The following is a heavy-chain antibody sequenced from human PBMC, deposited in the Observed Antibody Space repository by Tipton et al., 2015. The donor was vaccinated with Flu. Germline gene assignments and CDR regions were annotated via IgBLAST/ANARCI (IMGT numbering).Heavy chain of an antibody. V-gene: IGHV5-51*01. Sequence: VQLVQSGAEVKKPGESLKISCEGFGDSFISYWIGWVRQKPGKGLEWMGIIYPDDSDTKYSPSFQGQVTISADKSLNTAYLQWTSLKASDTAMYYCARQDCSSSTCYIDYWGQGTLVNVSS. CDR3: ARQDCSSSTCYIDY. CDR2: IYPDDSDT. D-gene: IGHD2-2*02. J-gene: IGHJ4*02. CDR1: GDSFISYW.